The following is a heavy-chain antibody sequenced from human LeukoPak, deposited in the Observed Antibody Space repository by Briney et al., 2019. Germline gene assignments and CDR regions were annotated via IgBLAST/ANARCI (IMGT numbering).Heavy chain of an antibody. CDR2: ISGNGANT. D-gene: IGHD3-10*01. Sequence: GGSLRLSCVGSELTFSAYAMSWVRQTPGKGLEWVSGISGNGANTDSADSVEGRFTISRDNSKDTLYLEMTNLRAEDAAVYYCVARNGYHYAFDYSGQGTQVVVSS. V-gene: IGHV3-23*01. CDR1: ELTFSAYA. CDR3: VARNGYHYAFDY. J-gene: IGHJ4*02.